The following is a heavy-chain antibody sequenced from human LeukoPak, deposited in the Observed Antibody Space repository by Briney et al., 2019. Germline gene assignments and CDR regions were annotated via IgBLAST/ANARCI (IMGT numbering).Heavy chain of an antibody. Sequence: GGSLRLSCAASGFTFSSYGMHWVRQAPGKGLEWVAFIRYDGSNKYYADSVKGRFTISRDNSKNTLYLQMNSLRAEDTAVYYCARGGYCSGGSCLGDAFDIWGQGTMVTVSS. CDR1: GFTFSSYG. CDR3: ARGGYCSGGSCLGDAFDI. CDR2: IRYDGSNK. D-gene: IGHD2-15*01. V-gene: IGHV3-30*02. J-gene: IGHJ3*02.